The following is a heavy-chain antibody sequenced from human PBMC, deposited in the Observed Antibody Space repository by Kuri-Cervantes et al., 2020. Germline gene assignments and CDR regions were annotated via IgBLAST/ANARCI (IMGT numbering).Heavy chain of an antibody. J-gene: IGHJ4*02. CDR2: IYYSRTT. CDR1: GGSISTYY. CDR3: ARHRTGYYGSGSYYTPFDY. D-gene: IGHD3-10*01. V-gene: IGHV4-59*08. Sequence: SETLSLTCTVSGGSISTYYWSWIRQPPGKGLEWIGYIYYSRTTNYNPSLKSRVTISVDTSKNQFSLKLSSVTAADTAVYYCARHRTGYYGSGSYYTPFDYWGQGTLVTVSS.